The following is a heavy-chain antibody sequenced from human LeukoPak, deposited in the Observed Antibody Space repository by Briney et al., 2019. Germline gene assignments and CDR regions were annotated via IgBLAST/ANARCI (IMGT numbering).Heavy chain of an antibody. D-gene: IGHD1-1*01. CDR3: ARLQPNSGEWAFDI. V-gene: IGHV4-59*01. Sequence: RPSDTLSLTCTVSGSSISVYYWCWFRQPPGRGLDGFGYLYSRGVPNYNPSLKRRDTLSLDTSTSHLSITLCTVSAPTTAVYYTARLQPNSGEWAFDIWGQGTMVTVSS. CDR1: GSSISVYY. J-gene: IGHJ3*02. CDR2: LYSRGVP.